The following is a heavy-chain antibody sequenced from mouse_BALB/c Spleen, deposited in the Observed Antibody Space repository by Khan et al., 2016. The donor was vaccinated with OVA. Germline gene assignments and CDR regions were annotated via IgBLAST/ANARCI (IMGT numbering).Heavy chain of an antibody. CDR3: TRNGFGNYESCDY. Sequence: VQLQQSGTVLARPGASVKMSCKASGYTFTSYWMHWVKQRPGQGLEWIGAIYPGNSDTNYNQKFKGKAKLTAVTSTSTAYMEFNSLTNEDSAVSYCTRNGFGNYESCDYWGQGTTLTVSS. V-gene: IGHV1-5*01. D-gene: IGHD2-1*01. CDR2: IYPGNSDT. CDR1: GYTFTSYW. J-gene: IGHJ2*01.